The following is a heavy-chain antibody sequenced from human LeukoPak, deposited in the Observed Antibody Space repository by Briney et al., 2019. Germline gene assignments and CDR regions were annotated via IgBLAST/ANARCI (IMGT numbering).Heavy chain of an antibody. CDR3: TTDLYSGSSADY. Sequence: GGSLRLSCAASGFTFNNAWMSWVRQAPGKGLEWVGRIKSEIDGGTTDYAAPVKGRFTISRDDSKNTLYLEMNSLKTEDTAVYYCTTDLYSGSSADYWGQGTLVTVSS. J-gene: IGHJ4*02. CDR1: GFTFNNAW. D-gene: IGHD1-26*01. V-gene: IGHV3-15*01. CDR2: IKSEIDGGTT.